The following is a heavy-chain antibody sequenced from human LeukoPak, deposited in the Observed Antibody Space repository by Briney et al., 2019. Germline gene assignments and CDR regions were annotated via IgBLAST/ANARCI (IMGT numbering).Heavy chain of an antibody. V-gene: IGHV1-69*06. CDR1: GGTFSSYA. CDR3: AINVVRELYFDY. Sequence: SVKVSCKASGGTFSSYAIGWVRQAPGQGLEWMGGIIPIFGTANYAQKFQGRVTITADKSTSTAYMELSSLRSEDTAVYYCAINVVRELYFDYWGQGTLVTVSS. D-gene: IGHD3-10*01. J-gene: IGHJ4*02. CDR2: IIPIFGTA.